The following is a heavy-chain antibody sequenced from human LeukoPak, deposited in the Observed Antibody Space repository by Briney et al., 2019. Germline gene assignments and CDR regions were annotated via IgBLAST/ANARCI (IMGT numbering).Heavy chain of an antibody. V-gene: IGHV4-31*03. CDR2: IYYSGST. D-gene: IGHD2-15*01. J-gene: IGHJ3*02. CDR3: ARSSGGSTDAFDI. CDR1: GGSISSGGYY. Sequence: PSETLSLTCTVSGGSISSGGYYWSWIRQHPGKGLEWLGYIYYSGSTYYNPSLKSRVTISVDTSKNQFSLKLSSVTAADTAVYYCARSSGGSTDAFDIWGQGTMVTVSS.